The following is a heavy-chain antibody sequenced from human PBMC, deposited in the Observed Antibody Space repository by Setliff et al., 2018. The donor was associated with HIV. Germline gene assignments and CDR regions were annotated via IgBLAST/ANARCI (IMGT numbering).Heavy chain of an antibody. Sequence: SETLSLTCTVSGGSISTYYWTWIRQPPGKGLEWIGNIYYTGRTNYNPSLNSRITIAIDTSKSQFSLKLTAVAAADTAVYYCARDSGGYNYGFAVGSFDYWGQGALVTVSS. CDR2: IYYTGRT. J-gene: IGHJ4*02. D-gene: IGHD5-18*01. V-gene: IGHV4-59*01. CDR1: GGSISTYY. CDR3: ARDSGGYNYGFAVGSFDY.